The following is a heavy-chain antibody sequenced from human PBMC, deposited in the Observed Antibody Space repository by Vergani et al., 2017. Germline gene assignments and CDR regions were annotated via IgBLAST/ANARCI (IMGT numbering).Heavy chain of an antibody. Sequence: QVQLVQSGAEVQKPGASVKVSCKASGYTFTSYAMHWVRQAPGQRLEWMGWINAGNGNTKYSQKFQGRVTITRDTSASTTYMELSSLRSEDTAVYYCASSLYDDSSGSPHDAFDIWGQGTMVTVSS. V-gene: IGHV1-3*01. CDR2: INAGNGNT. J-gene: IGHJ3*02. D-gene: IGHD3-22*01. CDR3: ASSLYDDSSGSPHDAFDI. CDR1: GYTFTSYA.